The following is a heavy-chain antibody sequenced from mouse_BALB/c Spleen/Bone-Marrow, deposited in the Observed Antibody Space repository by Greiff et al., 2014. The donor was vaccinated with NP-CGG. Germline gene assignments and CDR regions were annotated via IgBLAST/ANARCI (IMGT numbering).Heavy chain of an antibody. V-gene: IGHV1-31*01. Sequence: EVQLQQSGPELVKPGASMKISCKASGYSFTGYYMHWMKQSHGKNLEWIGLINPFNGGTDYNQKFKGKATLTVDKSSGTAYMELLSLTSEDSAVYYCARRGVHYCYYGCYFDYWGQGTTLTVSS. CDR1: GYSFTGYY. CDR3: ARRGVHYCYYGCYFDY. CDR2: INPFNGGT. J-gene: IGHJ2*01. D-gene: IGHD1-2*01.